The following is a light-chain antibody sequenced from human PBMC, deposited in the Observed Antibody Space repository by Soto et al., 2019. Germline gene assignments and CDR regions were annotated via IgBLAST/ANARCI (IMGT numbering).Light chain of an antibody. V-gene: IGKV1-5*01. CDR2: DAS. CDR3: QQYEPYST. Sequence: DIQMTQSPSTLSASVGDRVTLTCRASQSISGWLAWYQQKPGKTPKLLIYDASTLASGVPSRFSGSGSGTQFTLSIASRQPDEFATYYCQQYEPYSTFGPGTKVD. J-gene: IGKJ3*01. CDR1: QSISGW.